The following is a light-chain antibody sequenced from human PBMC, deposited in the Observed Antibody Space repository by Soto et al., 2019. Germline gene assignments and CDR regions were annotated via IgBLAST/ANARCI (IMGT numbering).Light chain of an antibody. Sequence: QSVLTQPASVSGSPGQSITISCTGTSSDVGGYNYVSWYQQHPGKAHKLMIYDVSNRPSGVSNHFSGSKSGNTASLTISGLQAEDEADYYCSSYTSSSTLSYVFGTGPKVTV. V-gene: IGLV2-14*01. CDR3: SSYTSSSTLSYV. CDR1: SSDVGGYNY. CDR2: DVS. J-gene: IGLJ1*01.